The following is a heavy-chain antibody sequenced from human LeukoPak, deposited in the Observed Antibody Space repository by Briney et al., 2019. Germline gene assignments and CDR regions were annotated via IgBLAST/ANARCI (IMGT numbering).Heavy chain of an antibody. CDR2: INHSGGT. V-gene: IGHV4-34*01. J-gene: IGHJ3*02. CDR1: GGSFSGYY. CDR3: ARGRDAFDI. Sequence: SETLSLTCAVYGGSFSGYYWSWIRQPPGKGLEWIGEINHSGGTNYNPSLKSRVTISVDTSKNQFSLKLSSVTAADTAVYYCARGRDAFDIWGQGTVVTVSS.